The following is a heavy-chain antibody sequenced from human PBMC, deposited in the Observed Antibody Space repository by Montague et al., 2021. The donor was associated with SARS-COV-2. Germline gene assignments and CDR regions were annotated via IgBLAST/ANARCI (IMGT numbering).Heavy chain of an antibody. D-gene: IGHD3-16*02. Sequence: SETLSLTCTVSGGSISSYYWSWIRQPPGKGLKWIGYTYYSGSTNYNPSLKSRVTISVDTSKNQFSLKLSSVTAADTAVYYCARGRRITFGGVIGWFSTLDYWGQGTLVTVSS. CDR2: TYYSGST. J-gene: IGHJ4*02. CDR3: ARGRRITFGGVIGWFSTLDY. CDR1: GGSISSYY. V-gene: IGHV4-59*01.